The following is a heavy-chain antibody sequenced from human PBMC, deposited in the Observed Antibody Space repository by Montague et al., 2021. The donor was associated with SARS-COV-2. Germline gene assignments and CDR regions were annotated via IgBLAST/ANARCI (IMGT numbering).Heavy chain of an antibody. D-gene: IGHD3-22*01. V-gene: IGHV4-59*12. CDR1: GGTINSSY. CDR2: IYYRGST. CDR3: ARATLGITMIVVVMTAIDYYFDY. Sequence: SETLSLTCTVSGGTINSSYWSWIRQPPGKGLEWIGYIYYRGSTNYNPSLETRVTISVDPSKNQFSLKLSSVTAADTAVYYCARATLGITMIVVVMTAIDYYFDYWGQGNLVTVSS. J-gene: IGHJ4*02.